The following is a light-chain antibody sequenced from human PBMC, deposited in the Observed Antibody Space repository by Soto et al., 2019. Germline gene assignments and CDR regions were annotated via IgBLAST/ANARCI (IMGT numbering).Light chain of an antibody. CDR1: QSVGSN. V-gene: IGKV3-15*01. J-gene: IGKJ3*01. Sequence: EIVMTQSPATLSLSPGERATLSCRASQSVGSNLAWYQQKPGQAPRLLIYGESTRATGLPARFSGSGSGTEFTLTISSLQSEDFAVYYCQQYYSWPLTFGPGTRVDIK. CDR2: GES. CDR3: QQYYSWPLT.